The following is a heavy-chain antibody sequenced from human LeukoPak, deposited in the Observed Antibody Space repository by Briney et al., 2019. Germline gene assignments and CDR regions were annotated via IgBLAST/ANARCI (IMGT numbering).Heavy chain of an antibody. CDR1: GYTFNTYG. CDR3: ARGPHERSGYPDD. Sequence: EASVKVSCKPSGYTFNTYGITWVRQAPGQGLEWMGWISLYNGNTNYAQKFQGRVTMTTDTSTSTAYMELRSLRSDDTAVYYCARGPHERSGYPDDWGQGTLVTVSS. CDR2: ISLYNGNT. D-gene: IGHD3-22*01. V-gene: IGHV1-18*01. J-gene: IGHJ4*02.